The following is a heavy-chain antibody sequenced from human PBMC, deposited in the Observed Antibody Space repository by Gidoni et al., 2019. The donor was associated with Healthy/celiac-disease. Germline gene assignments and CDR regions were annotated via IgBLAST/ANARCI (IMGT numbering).Heavy chain of an antibody. Sequence: EVPRVESGGGRVKPGGSLRLSCTASGFTSGSYSMTWVRQTPGKGLEWVSSISSSSSYIYYADSVKGRFTISRDNAKNSLYLQMNSLRAEDTAVYYCASLGTMVRGVIITSAFDIWGQGTMVTVSS. J-gene: IGHJ3*02. D-gene: IGHD3-10*01. V-gene: IGHV3-21*01. CDR3: ASLGTMVRGVIITSAFDI. CDR1: GFTSGSYS. CDR2: ISSSSSYI.